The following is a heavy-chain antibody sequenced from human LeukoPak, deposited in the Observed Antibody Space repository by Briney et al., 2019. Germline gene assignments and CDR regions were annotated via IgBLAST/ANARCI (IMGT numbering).Heavy chain of an antibody. V-gene: IGHV3-74*01. J-gene: IGHJ4*02. CDR3: ARGAIAGANFDY. Sequence: GGSLRLSCAASGFPFSTYWMYWVRQVAGKGLVWVSRIKSDGSSTSYADSVKGRFTISRDNAKNTLYLQMNSLRAEDTAVYYCARGAIAGANFDYWGQGALVTVSS. CDR2: IKSDGSST. CDR1: GFPFSTYW. D-gene: IGHD1-26*01.